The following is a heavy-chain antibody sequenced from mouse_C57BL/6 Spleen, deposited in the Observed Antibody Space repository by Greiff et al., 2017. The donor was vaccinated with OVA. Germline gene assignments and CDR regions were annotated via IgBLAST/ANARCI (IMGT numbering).Heavy chain of an antibody. Sequence: VQLQQPGAELVMPGASVKLSCKASGYTFTSYWMHWVKQRPGQGLEWIGEIDPSDSYTNYNQKFKGKSTLTVDKSSSTAYMQLSSLTSEDSAVYYCARWGGYYGGYWGQGTTLTVSS. V-gene: IGHV1-69*01. CDR3: ARWGGYYGGY. CDR1: GYTFTSYW. D-gene: IGHD2-3*01. J-gene: IGHJ2*01. CDR2: IDPSDSYT.